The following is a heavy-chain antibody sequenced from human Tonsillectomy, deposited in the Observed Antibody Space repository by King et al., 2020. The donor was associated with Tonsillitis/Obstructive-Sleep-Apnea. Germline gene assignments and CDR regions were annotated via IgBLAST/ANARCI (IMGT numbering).Heavy chain of an antibody. J-gene: IGHJ3*02. V-gene: IGHV3-23*04. CDR1: GFTFRDYA. D-gene: IGHD2-15*01. CDR2: VTGSGGST. Sequence: VQLVESGGGLVQPGGSLRLSCAASGFTFRDYAFSWVRQAPGKGLEWVSGVTGSGGSTHYADSVKGRFTISSDNSNNTVYLQMNSLRAEDTAVYYCAKDRQARRGYCSGGSCYHDAFDMWGQGTRVTVSS. CDR3: AKDRQARRGYCSGGSCYHDAFDM.